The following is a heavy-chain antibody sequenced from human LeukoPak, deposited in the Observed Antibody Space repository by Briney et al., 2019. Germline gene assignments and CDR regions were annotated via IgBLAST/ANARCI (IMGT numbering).Heavy chain of an antibody. Sequence: ASVKVSCKASGYTFTSYYMHWVRQAPGQGLEWMGIINPSGGSTSYAQKFQGRVTMTRDTSTSTVYMELSSLRSEDTAVYYCARGGFLRYFDWLPSNWFDPWGQGTLVTVSS. CDR2: INPSGGST. J-gene: IGHJ5*02. D-gene: IGHD3-9*01. CDR1: GYTFTSYY. V-gene: IGHV1-46*01. CDR3: ARGGFLRYFDWLPSNWFDP.